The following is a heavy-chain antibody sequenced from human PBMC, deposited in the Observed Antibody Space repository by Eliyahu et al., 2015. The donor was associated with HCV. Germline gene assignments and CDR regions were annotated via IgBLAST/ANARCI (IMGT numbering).Heavy chain of an antibody. CDR3: ATCKVPLYGSQEARPPFDN. J-gene: IGHJ4*02. CDR2: IYYRGNT. D-gene: IGHD4-17*01. Sequence: QMQLQESGPGLVKPSQTLSLTCSVSGGSISDGDYYWTWIRQSPGQGLEWIGYIYYRGNTFYSPSLKSRLSMSVDTSKNHFSLKLSSVTAADTAVYYCATCKVPLYGSQEARPPFDNWGQGILVTVSS. V-gene: IGHV4-30-4*08. CDR1: GGSISDGDYY.